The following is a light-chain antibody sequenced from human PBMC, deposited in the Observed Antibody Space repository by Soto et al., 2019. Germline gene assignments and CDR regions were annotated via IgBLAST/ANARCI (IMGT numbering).Light chain of an antibody. CDR3: LQDHTYPWT. V-gene: IGKV1-6*01. Sequence: AIQVTQSPSSLSASVGDRVTISCRASQDIRSDLCWYQQESGKAPKMLIFAASNLQSGVPSRFSGNASGTTFTLTISSLQPEDVATYYCLQDHTYPWTFGQGTRVEI. CDR2: AAS. J-gene: IGKJ1*01. CDR1: QDIRSD.